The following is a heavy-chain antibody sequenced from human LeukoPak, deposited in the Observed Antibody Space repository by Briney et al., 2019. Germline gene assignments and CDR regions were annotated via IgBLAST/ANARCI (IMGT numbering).Heavy chain of an antibody. V-gene: IGHV3-48*04. D-gene: IGHD3-10*01. J-gene: IGHJ4*02. CDR2: ISSSSSTI. Sequence: PGGSLRLSCAASGFTFSSYSMNWVRQAPGKGLEWVSYISSSSSTIYYADSVKGRFTISRDNAKNSLYLQMNSLRAEDTAVYYCARESPALLLWFGKFDYWGQGTLVTVSS. CDR1: GFTFSSYS. CDR3: ARESPALLLWFGKFDY.